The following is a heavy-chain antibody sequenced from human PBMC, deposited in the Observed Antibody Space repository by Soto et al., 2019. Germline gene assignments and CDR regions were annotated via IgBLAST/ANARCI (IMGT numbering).Heavy chain of an antibody. CDR3: TTDSYSTMIEVRFDY. CDR1: GFVFSNAW. J-gene: IGHJ4*01. V-gene: IGHV3-15*07. Sequence: EVQLVDSGGDLVKPGGSLRLSCAGSGFVFSNAWINWVRQAPGKGLEWVGRIKSKALGGTTDFAAPVRGRFAITRDDPRNMAYMQMNSLNTEDTAVYYCTTDSYSTMIEVRFDYWGHGTPVTVSS. D-gene: IGHD3-22*01. CDR2: IKSKALGGTT.